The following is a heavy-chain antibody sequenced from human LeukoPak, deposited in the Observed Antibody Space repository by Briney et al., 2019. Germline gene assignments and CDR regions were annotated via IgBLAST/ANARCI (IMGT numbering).Heavy chain of an antibody. Sequence: SGGSLRLSCAASGFTFSSYAMSWVRQAPGKGLEWVSAIGGSGGSTYYADSVKSRFTISRDNSKNTLYLQMNSLRAEDTAAYYCAGGAATQWLGDFDYWGQGTLVTVSS. CDR1: GFTFSSYA. J-gene: IGHJ4*02. CDR3: AGGAATQWLGDFDY. V-gene: IGHV3-23*01. D-gene: IGHD6-19*01. CDR2: IGGSGGST.